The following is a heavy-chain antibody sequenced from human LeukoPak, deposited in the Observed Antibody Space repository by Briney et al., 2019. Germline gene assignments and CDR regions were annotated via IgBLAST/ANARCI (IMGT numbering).Heavy chain of an antibody. V-gene: IGHV3-23*01. CDR2: IRGSGGST. J-gene: IGHJ3*02. Sequence: PGGSLRLSCAASGFTFSTYAMTWVRQAPGQGLEWVSSIRGSGGSTFYADSVKGRFTISRDNTRNPLYLQMNSLRTEDTALYYCARDPNGDYIGAFDIWGQGIMVTVSS. CDR3: ARDPNGDYIGAFDI. CDR1: GFTFSTYA. D-gene: IGHD2-8*01.